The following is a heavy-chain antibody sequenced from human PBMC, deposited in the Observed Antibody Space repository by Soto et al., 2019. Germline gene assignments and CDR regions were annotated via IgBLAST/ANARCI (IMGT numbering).Heavy chain of an antibody. Sequence: LRLSCAASGLTFSNYAMTWVRQAPGKGLEWVSAISRSGDSTYYADSVKGRFTISRDNSKNTLYVQMNSLRAEDTAVYYCAKGAFAGYYYYGMDVWGQGTKVTVYS. CDR1: GLTFSNYA. V-gene: IGHV3-23*01. CDR3: AKGAFAGYYYYGMDV. CDR2: ISRSGDST. J-gene: IGHJ6*02. D-gene: IGHD3-16*01.